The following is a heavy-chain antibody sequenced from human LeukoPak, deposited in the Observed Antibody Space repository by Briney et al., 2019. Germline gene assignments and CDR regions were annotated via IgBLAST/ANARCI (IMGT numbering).Heavy chain of an antibody. CDR2: INSDGSGT. CDR1: GFTFSNYW. V-gene: IGHV3-74*01. CDR3: ARDQDGVGATIDY. D-gene: IGHD1-26*01. J-gene: IGHJ4*02. Sequence: GGSLRLSCAASGFTFSNYWVLWVRQAPGKGLLWVSRINSDGSGTTYVDSVKGRYTISRDNAKNTLYLQMNSLRAEDTAVYYCARDQDGVGATIDYWGQGTLVTVSS.